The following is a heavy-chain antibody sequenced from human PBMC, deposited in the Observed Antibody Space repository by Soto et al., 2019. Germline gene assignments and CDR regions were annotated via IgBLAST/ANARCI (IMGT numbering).Heavy chain of an antibody. CDR3: ARGHQYGGNADAFEF. D-gene: IGHD4-17*01. J-gene: IGHJ3*01. CDR1: ALTFSSST. V-gene: IGHV1-69*12. CDR2: IIPFFGSV. Sequence: QVHLVQSGAEVKKPGSSVKVSCTASALTFSSSTLTWVRQAPGQGPEWMGGIIPFFGSVDYAQKFQDRVTISADVSTSTTYMELRSLRSEDTAVYYCARGHQYGGNADAFEFWGQGTVVTVSS.